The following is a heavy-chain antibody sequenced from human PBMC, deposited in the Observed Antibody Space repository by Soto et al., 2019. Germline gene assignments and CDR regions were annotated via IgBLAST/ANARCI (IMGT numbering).Heavy chain of an antibody. V-gene: IGHV4-34*01. CDR3: ARERAVFLWFGEKNWFDP. CDR2: INHSGST. CDR1: GGSFSGYY. Sequence: QVQLQQWGAGLLKPSETLSLTCAVYGGSFSGYYWSWIRQPPGKGLEWIGEINHSGSTNYNPSLKSRVTIALDTSENQFPLNLSSVTAAVTAVYYCARERAVFLWFGEKNWFDPWGQGTLVTVSS. J-gene: IGHJ5*02. D-gene: IGHD3-10*01.